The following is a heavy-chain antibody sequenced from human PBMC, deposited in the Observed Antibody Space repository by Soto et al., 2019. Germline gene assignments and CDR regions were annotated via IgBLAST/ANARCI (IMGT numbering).Heavy chain of an antibody. CDR2: INSDGSST. D-gene: IGHD3-3*01. Sequence: EVQQVESGGGLVQPGGSLRLSCAASGFTFSSYWTHWVRQAPGKGLVWVSRINSDGSSTSYADSVKGRFTISRDNAKNTLYLQMNSLSAEDTAVYYCARDLAQGYYDFWSGYDYWGQRTLVTVSS. J-gene: IGHJ4*02. CDR3: ARDLAQGYYDFWSGYDY. CDR1: GFTFSSYW. V-gene: IGHV3-74*01.